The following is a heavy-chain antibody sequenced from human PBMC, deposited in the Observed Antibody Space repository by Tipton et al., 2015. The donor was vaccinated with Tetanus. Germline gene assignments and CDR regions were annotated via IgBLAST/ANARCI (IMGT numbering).Heavy chain of an antibody. V-gene: IGHV4-59*01. CDR3: ASRAWDGYDSPYDY. Sequence: TLSLTCTVSGDSITNYYWSWVRQSPGRGLEWIGYIHSSGRTNYNPSLKSRVTISLDTPKNQFSLKLSSVTATDTAVYCCASRAWDGYDSPYDYWGQGTLVTVSS. D-gene: IGHD5-12*01. CDR2: IHSSGRT. CDR1: GDSITNYY. J-gene: IGHJ4*02.